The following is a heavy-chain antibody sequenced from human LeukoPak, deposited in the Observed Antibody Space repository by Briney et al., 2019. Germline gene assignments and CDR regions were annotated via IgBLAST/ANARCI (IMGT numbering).Heavy chain of an antibody. Sequence: ASVKVSCKASGFTFTTYPMNWVRQAPGQGLERMGWINTNTGNPTYAQGFTGRFVFSLDTSVSTAYLQISSLKAEDTAVYYCARDLRYSRFDYWGQGTLITVSS. CDR1: GFTFTTYP. V-gene: IGHV7-4-1*02. J-gene: IGHJ4*02. D-gene: IGHD6-13*01. CDR3: ARDLRYSRFDY. CDR2: INTNTGNP.